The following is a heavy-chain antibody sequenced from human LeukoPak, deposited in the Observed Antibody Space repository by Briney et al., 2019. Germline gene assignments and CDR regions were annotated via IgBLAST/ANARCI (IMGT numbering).Heavy chain of an antibody. D-gene: IGHD1-1*01. CDR3: ARQSSTDYYYGLDV. J-gene: IGHJ6*02. Sequence: SQTLSLTCAISGDRFSSNSAAWNWIRQSPSRGLEWLGRTYYRSKWYYDYALSVKRRIVINPDTSKNQFSLQLNSVTPEDTAVYYCARQSSTDYYYGLDVWGQGTTVAVSS. CDR2: TYYRSKWYY. V-gene: IGHV6-1*01. CDR1: GDRFSSNSAA.